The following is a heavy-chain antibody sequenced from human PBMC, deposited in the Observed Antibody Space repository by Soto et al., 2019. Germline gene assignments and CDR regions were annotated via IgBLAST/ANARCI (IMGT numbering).Heavy chain of an antibody. V-gene: IGHV3-21*01. J-gene: IGHJ6*02. CDR1: GFTFSSYS. Sequence: GGSLRLSCAASGFTFSSYSMNWVRQAPGKGLEWVSSISSSSSYIYYADSVKGRFTISRDNAKNSLYLQMNSLRAEDTAVYYCARQEQWLVHGMDVWGQGTTVTVSS. CDR2: ISSSSSYI. CDR3: ARQEQWLVHGMDV. D-gene: IGHD6-19*01.